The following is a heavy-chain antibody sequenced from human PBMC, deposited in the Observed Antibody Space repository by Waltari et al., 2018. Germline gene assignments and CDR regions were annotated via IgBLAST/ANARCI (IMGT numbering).Heavy chain of an antibody. V-gene: IGHV4-34*01. CDR3: ARGDYDILTGYQYYFDY. J-gene: IGHJ4*02. Sequence: QVQLQQWGAGLLKPSETLSLTCAVYGVSFSGYHWSWIRQPPGKGLEWIGEINHSGSTNYNPSLKSRVTISVDTSKNQFSLKLSSVTAADTAVYYCARGDYDILTGYQYYFDYWGQGTLVTVSS. CDR1: GVSFSGYH. D-gene: IGHD3-9*01. CDR2: INHSGST.